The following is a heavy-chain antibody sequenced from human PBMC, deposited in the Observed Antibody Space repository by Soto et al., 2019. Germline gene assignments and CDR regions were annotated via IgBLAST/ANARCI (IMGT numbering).Heavy chain of an antibody. V-gene: IGHV4-28*01. D-gene: IGHD1-26*01. CDR2: IYYSGTT. J-gene: IGHJ4*02. CDR1: GYSISSSNW. CDR3: ARREIQGPIDY. Sequence: QVQLQESGPGLVKPSDTLSLTCAVSGYSISSSNWWGWIRQPPGKGLEWIGYIYYSGTTYYNPSLKSRVTMSVDTSKNQFSLKMTSGTAVDTAVYYCARREIQGPIDYWGQGTLVTVSS.